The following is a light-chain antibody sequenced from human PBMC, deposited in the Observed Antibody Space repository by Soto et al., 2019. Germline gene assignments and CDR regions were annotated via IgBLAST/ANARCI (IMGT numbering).Light chain of an antibody. CDR2: LEGSGSY. CDR3: ETWDFNPRV. CDR1: SGHSSYI. V-gene: IGLV4-60*02. J-gene: IGLJ3*02. Sequence: QLVLTQSSSASASLGSSVKLTCTLSSGHSSYIIAWHQQQPGQAPRFLMKLEGSGSYNKGSGVPDRFSGSSSGADRYLTISNLQFEDEADYYCETWDFNPRVFGGGTKVTVL.